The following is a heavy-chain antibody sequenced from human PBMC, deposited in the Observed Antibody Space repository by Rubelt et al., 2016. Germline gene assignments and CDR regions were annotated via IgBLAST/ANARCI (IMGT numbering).Heavy chain of an antibody. CDR3: AKFPASSAKSGYHDY. D-gene: IGHD3-3*01. J-gene: IGHJ4*02. V-gene: IGHV3-23*01. Sequence: LEWVSAISGSGGSTYYADSVKGRFTISRDNSKNTLYLQMNSLRAEDTAVYYCAKFPASSAKSGYHDYWGQGTLVTVSS. CDR2: ISGSGGST.